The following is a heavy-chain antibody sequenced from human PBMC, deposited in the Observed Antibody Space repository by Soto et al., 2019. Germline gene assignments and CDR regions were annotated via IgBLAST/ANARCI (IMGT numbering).Heavy chain of an antibody. J-gene: IGHJ1*01. D-gene: IGHD2-15*01. CDR1: GFTVSSYA. CDR3: AKDKAGGGTNSRYFQY. V-gene: IGHV3-23*01. CDR2: ISGGGGST. Sequence: EVQLLESGGGLVQPEGSLRLSCAASGFTVSSYAMSWVLQAPGKGLEWVSGISGGGGSTYYADSVKGRFTISRDNSKNTLFLQVNRLRADDTAVYYCAKDKAGGGTNSRYFQYWGQGTLVTVSS.